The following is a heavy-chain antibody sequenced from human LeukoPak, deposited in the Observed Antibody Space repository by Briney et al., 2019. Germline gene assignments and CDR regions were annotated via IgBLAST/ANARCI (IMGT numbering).Heavy chain of an antibody. CDR1: GFTFSSYA. CDR2: ISSSGGST. CDR3: AKNRDVVVVPAAINWFDP. V-gene: IGHV3-23*01. Sequence: GGSLRLSCAASGFTFSSYAMSWVRQAPGKGLEGVSTISSSGGSTYYADSVKGRFTISRDNSKNTLYLQMNSLRAEDTAVYYCAKNRDVVVVPAAINWFDPWGQGTLVTVSS. J-gene: IGHJ5*02. D-gene: IGHD2-2*02.